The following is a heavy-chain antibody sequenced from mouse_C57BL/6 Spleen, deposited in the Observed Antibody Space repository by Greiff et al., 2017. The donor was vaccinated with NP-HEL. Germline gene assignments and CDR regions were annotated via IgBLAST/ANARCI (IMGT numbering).Heavy chain of an antibody. CDR2: IHPNSGST. CDR3: ARGALYDYDCAMDY. V-gene: IGHV1-64*01. D-gene: IGHD2-4*01. J-gene: IGHJ4*01. CDR1: GYTFISYW. Sequence: QVQLQQPGAELVKPGASVKLSCKASGYTFISYWMHWVKQRPGQGLEWIGMIHPNSGSTNYNEKFKSKATLTVDKSSSTAYMQLSSLTSEDSAVYYCARGALYDYDCAMDYWGQGTSVTVSS.